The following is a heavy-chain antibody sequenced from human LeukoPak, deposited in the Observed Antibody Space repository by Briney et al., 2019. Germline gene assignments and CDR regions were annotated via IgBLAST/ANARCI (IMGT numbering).Heavy chain of an antibody. D-gene: IGHD3-22*01. Sequence: GGSLRLSCAASGFTLDDYGMSWVRQAPGKGLEWVSGINWNGGSTVYADSVKGRFTISRDNAKNSLYLQMNSLRAEDTALYYCARVVMDSSGYFGYWGQGTLVTVSS. CDR2: INWNGGST. V-gene: IGHV3-20*04. J-gene: IGHJ4*02. CDR1: GFTLDDYG. CDR3: ARVVMDSSGYFGY.